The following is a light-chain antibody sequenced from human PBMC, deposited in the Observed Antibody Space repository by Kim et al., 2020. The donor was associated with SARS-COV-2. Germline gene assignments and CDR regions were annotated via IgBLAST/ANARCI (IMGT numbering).Light chain of an antibody. CDR1: QTLSRNY. J-gene: IGKJ1*01. CDR3: QQYETSPWA. V-gene: IGKV3-20*01. Sequence: EIVLTQSPGSLSSSPGERVTLSCWASQTLSRNYLAWYQQRPGQAPRLLIYGAFSRAAGIPDRFRGSGSGTDFTLTITRLEPEDFAVYYCQQYETSPWAFGQGTKLEI. CDR2: GAF.